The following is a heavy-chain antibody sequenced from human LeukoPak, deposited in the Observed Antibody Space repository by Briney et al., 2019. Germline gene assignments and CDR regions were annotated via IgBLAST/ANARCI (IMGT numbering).Heavy chain of an antibody. CDR2: IHYSGST. J-gene: IGHJ4*02. V-gene: IGHV4-59*01. Sequence: PSETLPLTCTVSGGPTTNYYWTWIRQPPGKGLEWIGYIHYSGSTNYNPSLKSRVTISVDTSKNQFSLKLSSVTAADTAVYYCARAAAAGLFDYWGQGTLVTVSS. CDR1: GGPTTNYY. CDR3: ARAAAAGLFDY. D-gene: IGHD6-13*01.